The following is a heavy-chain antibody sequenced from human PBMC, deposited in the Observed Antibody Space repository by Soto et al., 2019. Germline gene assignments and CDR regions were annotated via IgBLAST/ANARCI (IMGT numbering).Heavy chain of an antibody. CDR3: AADHQLVRPQGYYYYGMDV. CDR2: IVVGSGNT. J-gene: IGHJ6*02. D-gene: IGHD6-13*01. V-gene: IGHV1-58*01. Sequence: SVKVSCKASGFTFTSSAVQWVRQARGQRLEWIGWIVVGSGNTNYAQKFQEGVTITRDMSTSTAYMELSSLRSEDTAVYYCAADHQLVRPQGYYYYGMDVWGQGTTVTVSS. CDR1: GFTFTSSA.